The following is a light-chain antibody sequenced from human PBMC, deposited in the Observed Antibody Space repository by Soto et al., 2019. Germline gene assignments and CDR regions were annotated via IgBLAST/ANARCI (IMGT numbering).Light chain of an antibody. J-gene: IGLJ2*01. CDR2: GNS. V-gene: IGLV1-40*01. CDR3: QSYDSSLSVVV. CDR1: RSNIGAGYD. Sequence: QSVMTQPPSVSGAPGQRVTISCTGSRSNIGAGYDVHWYQQLPGTAPKLLIYGNSNRPSGVPDRFSGSKSGTSASLAITGRQAEDEADYYCQSYDSSLSVVVFGGGTKLTVL.